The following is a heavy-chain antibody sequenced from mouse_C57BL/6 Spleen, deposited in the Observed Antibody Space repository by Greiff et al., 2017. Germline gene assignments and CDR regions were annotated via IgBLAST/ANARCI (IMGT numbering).Heavy chain of an antibody. CDR1: GFTFSSYG. CDR2: ISSGGSYT. D-gene: IGHD2-4*01. V-gene: IGHV5-6*01. J-gene: IGHJ2*01. Sequence: EVQGVESGGDLVKPGGSLKLSCAASGFTFSSYGMSWVRQTPDKRLEWVATISSGGSYTYYPDSVKGRFTISRDNAKNTLYLQMSSLKSEDTAMYYCARMEGLRTFFDYWGQGTTLTVSS. CDR3: ARMEGLRTFFDY.